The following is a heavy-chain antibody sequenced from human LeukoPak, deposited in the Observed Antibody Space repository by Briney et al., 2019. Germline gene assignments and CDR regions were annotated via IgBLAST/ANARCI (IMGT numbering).Heavy chain of an antibody. J-gene: IGHJ4*02. D-gene: IGHD6-6*01. Sequence: QPGGSLRLSCAASGFTFSSYAMSWVRQAPGKGLEWVSAIRDSGGSTDYTDSVKGRFTISRDNSKNTLYLQMNSLRAEDTAVYYCAKDLSSSSSGKFVSWGQGTLVTVSS. CDR3: AKDLSSSSSGKFVS. CDR1: GFTFSSYA. V-gene: IGHV3-23*01. CDR2: IRDSGGST.